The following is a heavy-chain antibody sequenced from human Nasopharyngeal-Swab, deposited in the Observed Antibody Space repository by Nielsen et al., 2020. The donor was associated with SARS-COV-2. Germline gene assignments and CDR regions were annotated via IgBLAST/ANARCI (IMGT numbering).Heavy chain of an antibody. D-gene: IGHD4-17*01. CDR3: AKGEHDYGDYIYWFDP. V-gene: IGHV3-30*18. CDR1: GFTFSNYG. Sequence: GESLKISCAASGFTFSNYGMHWVRQAPGKGLEWVAVISYDGSNKYYADSVKGRFTISRDNSKNTLYLQMNSLRAEDTAVYYCAKGEHDYGDYIYWFDPWGQGTLVTVSS. J-gene: IGHJ5*02. CDR2: ISYDGSNK.